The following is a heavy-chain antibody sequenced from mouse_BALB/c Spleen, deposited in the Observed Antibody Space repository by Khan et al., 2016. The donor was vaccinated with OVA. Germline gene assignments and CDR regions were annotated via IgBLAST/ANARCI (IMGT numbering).Heavy chain of an antibody. V-gene: IGHV2-6*02. CDR1: GFSFTSYG. Sequence: QVQLKESGPGLVAPSQSLSITCTVSGFSFTSYGVHWVRQLPGKGLEWLVVIWSDGKTTYNSTLKSRLIIIKVNFKSHVFLIMIRLQTDDTAMYDGARKTHMITTVMDYWGQGTSVTVSS. D-gene: IGHD2-4*01. CDR3: ARKTHMITTVMDY. J-gene: IGHJ4*01. CDR2: IWSDGKT.